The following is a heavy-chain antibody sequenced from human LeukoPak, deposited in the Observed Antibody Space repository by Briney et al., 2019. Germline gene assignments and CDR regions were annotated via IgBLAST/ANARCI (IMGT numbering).Heavy chain of an antibody. CDR2: IYSGGTS. J-gene: IGHJ4*02. D-gene: IGHD5-12*01. V-gene: IGHV3-53*01. Sequence: GGSLRLSCAASGFTVSSSYMSWVRQAPGKGLEWVSVIYSGGTSYYADSVKGRFTISRDNSKITLYLQMNSLRAEDTAVYYCAKSYNGYESKPDYWGQGTLVTVSS. CDR1: GFTVSSSY. CDR3: AKSYNGYESKPDY.